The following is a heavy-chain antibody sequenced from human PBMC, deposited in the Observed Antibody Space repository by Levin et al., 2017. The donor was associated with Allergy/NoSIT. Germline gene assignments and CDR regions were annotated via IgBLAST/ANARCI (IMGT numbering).Heavy chain of an antibody. CDR1: GFTFGDYA. CDR3: TRELLDIVVVPAAGFDY. V-gene: IGHV3-49*03. D-gene: IGHD2-2*03. CDR2: IRSKAYGGTT. Sequence: GGSLRLSCTASGFTFGDYAMSWFRQAPGKGLEWVGFIRSKAYGGTTEYAASVKGRFTISRDDSKSIAYLQMNSLKTEDTAVYYCTRELLDIVVVPAAGFDYWGQGTLVTVSS. J-gene: IGHJ4*02.